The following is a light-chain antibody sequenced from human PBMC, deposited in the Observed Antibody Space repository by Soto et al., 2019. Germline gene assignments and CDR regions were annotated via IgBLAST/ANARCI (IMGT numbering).Light chain of an antibody. Sequence: DVQMTQSPSSLSASVGDRVTITCRASQDINSWLAWYQQKPEKAPKSLIHAASSLQTGVPSRFSGSGSGTDFTLTISSLQPEDSATYYCQQYNIYPLTCGGGTKVEIK. CDR3: QQYNIYPLT. V-gene: IGKV1D-16*01. J-gene: IGKJ4*01. CDR1: QDINSW. CDR2: AAS.